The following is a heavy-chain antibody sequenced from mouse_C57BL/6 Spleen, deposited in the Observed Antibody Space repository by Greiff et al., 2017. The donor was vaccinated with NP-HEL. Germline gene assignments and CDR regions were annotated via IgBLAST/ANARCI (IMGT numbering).Heavy chain of an antibody. Sequence: VQLQQPGAELVKPGASVKLSCKASGYTFTSYWMHWVKQSPGRGLEWIGRIDPNSGGTKYNEKLKSQATLTVDKPSSTHYMQLSSLTSEDSAVYYCARAPYDGSRGGYFDVWGTGTTVTVSS. CDR1: GYTFTSYW. CDR3: ARAPYDGSRGGYFDV. J-gene: IGHJ1*03. D-gene: IGHD1-1*01. V-gene: IGHV1-72*01. CDR2: IDPNSGGT.